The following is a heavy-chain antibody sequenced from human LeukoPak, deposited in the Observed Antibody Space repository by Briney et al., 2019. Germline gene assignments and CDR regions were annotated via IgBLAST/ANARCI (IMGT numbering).Heavy chain of an antibody. CDR2: IYICGST. Sequence: PGGSLRLSCAASGFTVSSNYMNSVRQAPGKGLEWVSVIYICGSTYCADSVKGRFTISRDNSKNTLYLQMNSLRAEDTAVYYCAKDLVVPASGGYYYYYMDVWGKGTTVTVSS. V-gene: IGHV3-66*01. CDR3: AKDLVVPASGGYYYYYMDV. D-gene: IGHD2-2*01. CDR1: GFTVSSNY. J-gene: IGHJ6*03.